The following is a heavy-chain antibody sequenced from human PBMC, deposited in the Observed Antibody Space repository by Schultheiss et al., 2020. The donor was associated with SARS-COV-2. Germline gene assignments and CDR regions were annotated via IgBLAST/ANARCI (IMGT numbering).Heavy chain of an antibody. V-gene: IGHV1-69*05. CDR3: ARESASTVTSNFDN. CDR2: IIPIFGTA. J-gene: IGHJ4*02. D-gene: IGHD4-11*01. Sequence: SVKVSCKASGGTFSSYAISWVRQAPGQGLEWMGGIIPIFGTANYAQKFQGRVTMTTDTSISTVYMELTRLTSDDTALYYCARESASTVTSNFDNWGQGTLVTVSS. CDR1: GGTFSSYA.